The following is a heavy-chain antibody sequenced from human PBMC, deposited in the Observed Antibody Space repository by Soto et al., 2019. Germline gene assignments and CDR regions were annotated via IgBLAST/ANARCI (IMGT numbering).Heavy chain of an antibody. D-gene: IGHD6-13*01. Sequence: KTGGSLRLSCAASGFTFSSYSMNWVRQAPGKGLEWVSSISSSSSYIYYADSVKGRFTISRDNAKNSLYLQMNSLRAEDTAVYYCARGIAAAGTLIWGQGTLVTVS. CDR3: ARGIAAAGTLI. J-gene: IGHJ4*02. CDR1: GFTFSSYS. V-gene: IGHV3-21*01. CDR2: ISSSSSYI.